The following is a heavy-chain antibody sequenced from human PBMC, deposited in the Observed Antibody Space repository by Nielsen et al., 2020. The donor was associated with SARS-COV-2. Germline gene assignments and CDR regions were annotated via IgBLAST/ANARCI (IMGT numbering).Heavy chain of an antibody. CDR1: GFTFDDYA. CDR2: ISWNSGSI. J-gene: IGHJ4*02. D-gene: IGHD6-13*01. Sequence: GGSLRLSCAASGFTFDDYAMHWVRQAPGKGLEWVSGISWNSGSIGYADSVKGRFTISRDNAKNSLYLQMNSLRAEDTALYYCAKVVADSSFDYWGQGTLVTVSS. CDR3: AKVVADSSFDY. V-gene: IGHV3-9*01.